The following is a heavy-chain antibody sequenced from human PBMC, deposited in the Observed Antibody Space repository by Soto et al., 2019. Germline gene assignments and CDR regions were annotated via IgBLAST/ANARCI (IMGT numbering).Heavy chain of an antibody. J-gene: IGHJ6*02. CDR2: IYYSGST. V-gene: IGHV4-39*01. Sequence: SQTLPLTRTVSAGSLSSSSHYLGWIRQPPGKGLEWIGSIYYSGSTYYNPSLKSRVTISVDTSKNQFSLKLSSVTAADTAVYYCARHHRYYYYYGMDVWGQGTTVT. CDR3: ARHHRYYYYYGMDV. CDR1: AGSLSSSSHY.